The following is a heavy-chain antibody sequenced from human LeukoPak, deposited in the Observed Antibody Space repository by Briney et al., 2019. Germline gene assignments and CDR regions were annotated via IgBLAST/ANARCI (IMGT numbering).Heavy chain of an antibody. D-gene: IGHD4-17*01. CDR3: AKLVKERVTTVTKSYYFDY. CDR1: GFTFSSYA. CDR2: ISGSGGST. V-gene: IGHV3-23*01. J-gene: IGHJ4*02. Sequence: PGASLRLSCAASGFTFSSYAMSWVGQAPGKGLEWVSAISGSGGSTYYADSVKGRFTISRDNSKNTLYLQMNSLRAEDTAVYYCAKLVKERVTTVTKSYYFDYWGQGTLVTVSS.